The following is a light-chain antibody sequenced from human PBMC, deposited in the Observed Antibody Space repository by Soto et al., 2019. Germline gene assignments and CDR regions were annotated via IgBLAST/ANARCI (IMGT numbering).Light chain of an antibody. CDR3: CSYAGSSMI. V-gene: IGLV2-11*01. CDR1: CSDVGTYNY. Sequence: QSALTQPRSVSGSPGHSVTISCTGTCSDVGTYNYVSWYQQHPGKAPKLMIYDVSKRPSGVPDRFSGSKSGNTASLTISGLQAEDEANYYCCSYAGSSMIFGGGTKLTVL. J-gene: IGLJ2*01. CDR2: DVS.